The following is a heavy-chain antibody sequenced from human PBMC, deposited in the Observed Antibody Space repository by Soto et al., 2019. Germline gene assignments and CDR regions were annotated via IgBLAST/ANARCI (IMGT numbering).Heavy chain of an antibody. D-gene: IGHD2-2*01. CDR3: ARLSIVVVPAAPDDY. V-gene: IGHV5-10-1*01. CDR1: GYSFTSYW. J-gene: IGHJ4*02. CDR2: IDPSDSYT. Sequence: GESLKISCKGSGYSFTSYWISWVRQMPGKGLEWMGRIDPSDSYTNYSPSFQGHVTIPADKSISTAYLQWSSLKASDTAMYYCARLSIVVVPAAPDDYWGQGTLVTVSS.